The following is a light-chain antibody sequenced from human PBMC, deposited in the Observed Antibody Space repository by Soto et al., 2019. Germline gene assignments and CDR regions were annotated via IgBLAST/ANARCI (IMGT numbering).Light chain of an antibody. Sequence: GGRVTITCRASQSISNYLSWYQQKPGKAPKLLIYAASTLPSGVPSKFSGSGSGTDFTLTISSLQPEDFATYYCQQSYNTPYTFGQGTRLEI. J-gene: IGKJ5*01. CDR2: AAS. V-gene: IGKV1-39*01. CDR3: QQSYNTPYT. CDR1: QSISNY.